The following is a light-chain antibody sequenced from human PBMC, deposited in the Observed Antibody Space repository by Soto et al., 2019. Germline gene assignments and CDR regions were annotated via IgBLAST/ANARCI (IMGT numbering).Light chain of an antibody. Sequence: QPVLTQPPSVSGAPGQGVTISCTGSSSNIGAGYDVHWYQQLPGTAPKLLIYGNSNRPSGVPDRFSGSKSGTSASLAITGLQAEDEADYYCQSYDRSLSGSVFGGGTKLTVL. CDR1: SSNIGAGYD. CDR3: QSYDRSLSGSV. V-gene: IGLV1-40*01. CDR2: GNS. J-gene: IGLJ3*02.